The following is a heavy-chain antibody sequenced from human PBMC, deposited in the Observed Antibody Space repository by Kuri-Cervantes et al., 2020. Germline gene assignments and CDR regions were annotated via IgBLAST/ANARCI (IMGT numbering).Heavy chain of an antibody. CDR2: ISYDGGNK. V-gene: IGHV3-30*04. Sequence: GESLKISCAASGFTFSSYAMHWVRQAPGKGLEWVAVISYDGGNKYYADSVKGRFTISRDNSKNTLYLQMNSLRAEDTAVYYCARDPRGSAGRYGPEIGGMDVWGQGTTVTVSS. CDR1: GFTFSSYA. D-gene: IGHD3-10*01. J-gene: IGHJ6*02. CDR3: ARDPRGSAGRYGPEIGGMDV.